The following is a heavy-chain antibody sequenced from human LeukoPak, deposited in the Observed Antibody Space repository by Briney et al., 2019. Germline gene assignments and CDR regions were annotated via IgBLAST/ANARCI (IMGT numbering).Heavy chain of an antibody. D-gene: IGHD6-19*01. CDR3: ARSRIAVAGKGLGY. Sequence: PSETLSLTCAVYGGSFSGYYWSWIRQPPGKGLEWIGEINHSGSTSYNPSLKSRVTISVDTSKNQFSLKLSSVTAADTAVYYCARSRIAVAGKGLGYWGQGTLVTVSS. V-gene: IGHV4-34*01. CDR1: GGSFSGYY. J-gene: IGHJ4*02. CDR2: INHSGST.